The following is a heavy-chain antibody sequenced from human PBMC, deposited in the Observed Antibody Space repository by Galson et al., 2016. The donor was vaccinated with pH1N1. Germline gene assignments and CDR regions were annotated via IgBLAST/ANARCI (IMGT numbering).Heavy chain of an antibody. V-gene: IGHV3-23*01. D-gene: IGHD2-15*01. Sequence: SLRLSCAASGFTFSDYGMTWVRQAPGKGLEWVSGISGGGDTTTYSDSVKGRFTISRDNSKNTLYLQMDSLRAEDTATYYCAKDLRRYGGGWFVLDFWGQGTLVAVSS. J-gene: IGHJ4*02. CDR2: ISGGGDTT. CDR1: GFTFSDYG. CDR3: AKDLRRYGGGWFVLDF.